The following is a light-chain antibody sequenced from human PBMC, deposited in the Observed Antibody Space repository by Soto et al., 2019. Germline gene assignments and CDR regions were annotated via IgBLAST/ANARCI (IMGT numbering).Light chain of an antibody. CDR1: QGISSY. V-gene: IGKV1-9*01. CDR2: AAS. Sequence: DIQLTQSPSFLSGSVGERVTITCRASQGISSYLAWYQQKPGKAPKLLIYAASTLQSGVPSRFSGSGSGTEFTLTISSLQPEDFATYYCQQLNSYPPLFTFGPGTKVDIK. CDR3: QQLNSYPPLFT. J-gene: IGKJ3*01.